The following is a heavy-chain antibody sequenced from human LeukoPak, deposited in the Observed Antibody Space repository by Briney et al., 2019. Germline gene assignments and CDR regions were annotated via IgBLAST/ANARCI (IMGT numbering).Heavy chain of an antibody. CDR3: ARALRYYYDSSGASDI. CDR2: ISPSGTDI. J-gene: IGHJ3*02. CDR1: AFTFSDNY. Sequence: GGSLRLSCAVSAFTFSDNYMTWIRQAPGKGLESVSYISPSGTDISYADSVKGRFTISRDNAKNSLYLQMNSLRAEDTAVYYCARALRYYYDSSGASDIWGQGTMVTVSS. V-gene: IGHV3-11*04. D-gene: IGHD3-22*01.